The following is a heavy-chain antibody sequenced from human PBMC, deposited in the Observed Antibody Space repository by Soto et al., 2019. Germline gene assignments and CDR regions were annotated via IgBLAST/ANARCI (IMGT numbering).Heavy chain of an antibody. CDR2: INHSGST. Sequence: QVQLQQWGAGLLKPSETLSLTCAVYGGSFSGYYWSWIRQPPGKGLEWIGEINHSGSTNYNPSLKSRVTISVDTSKNQFSLKLSSVTAADTAVYYCASVSSGQNAFDIWGQGTMVTVSS. V-gene: IGHV4-34*01. CDR3: ASVSSGQNAFDI. CDR1: GGSFSGYY. D-gene: IGHD6-19*01. J-gene: IGHJ3*02.